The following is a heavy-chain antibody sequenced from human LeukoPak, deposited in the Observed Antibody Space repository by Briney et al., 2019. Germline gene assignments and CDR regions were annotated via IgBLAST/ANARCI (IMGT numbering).Heavy chain of an antibody. V-gene: IGHV3-53*01. Sequence: GGSLRLSCAASGFTFKNYAMSWVRQAPGKGLEWVSVIYSGGSTYYADSVKGRFTISRDNSKNTLYLQMNSLRAEDTAVYYCARGGWKDYYYYMDVWGKGTTVTVSS. CDR3: ARGGWKDYYYYMDV. J-gene: IGHJ6*03. CDR2: IYSGGST. D-gene: IGHD1-1*01. CDR1: GFTFKNYA.